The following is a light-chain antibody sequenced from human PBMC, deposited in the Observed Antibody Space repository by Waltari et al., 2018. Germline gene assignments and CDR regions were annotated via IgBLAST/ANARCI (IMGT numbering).Light chain of an antibody. CDR2: EIS. CDR3: CSFAGYGIYV. Sequence: QSALTQPAPVSGSPGQSITISCPAANSIVDILHLVSWYQHHPGRNPRLLIYEISQRPSGISNRFSGSKSGNTASLTISGLQPEDEADYFCCSFAGYGIYVFGSGTQVSVL. J-gene: IGLJ1*01. V-gene: IGLV2-23*02. CDR1: NSIVDILHL.